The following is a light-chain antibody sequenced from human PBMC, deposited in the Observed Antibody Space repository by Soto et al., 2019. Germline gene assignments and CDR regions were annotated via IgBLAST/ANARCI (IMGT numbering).Light chain of an antibody. CDR3: QQYGSSGT. J-gene: IGKJ1*01. CDR2: GAS. CDR1: QSVSNNY. V-gene: IGKV3-20*01. Sequence: EIVLTQSPGTLSLSPGETATLSCRASQSVSNNYLAWYQQKPGQAPRLLIYGASNRATGIPDRFSGSGSGTDFTLTISRLEREDFAVYYCQQYGSSGTFGQGTKVEVK.